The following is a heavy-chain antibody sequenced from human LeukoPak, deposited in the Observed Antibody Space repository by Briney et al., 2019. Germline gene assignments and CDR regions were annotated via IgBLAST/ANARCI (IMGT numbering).Heavy chain of an antibody. CDR3: ARDGGYFDY. J-gene: IGHJ4*02. CDR1: GYNFINYG. Sequence: ASVKVSCKASGYNFINYGISWVRQAPGQGLEWMGWISAYNGDTNYIQKFQGRVTTTTDTSTSTAYMELRSLRFDDTAVYYCARDGGYFDYWGRGTLVTVSS. CDR2: ISAYNGDT. V-gene: IGHV1-18*01.